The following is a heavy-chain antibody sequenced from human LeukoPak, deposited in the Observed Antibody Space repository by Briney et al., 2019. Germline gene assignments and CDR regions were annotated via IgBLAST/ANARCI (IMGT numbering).Heavy chain of an antibody. CDR2: ISSNGGST. D-gene: IGHD3-22*01. CDR1: GFTFSSYA. CDR3: ARVSSGYFDY. Sequence: GGSLRLSCAASGFTFSSYAMHWVRQAPGKGLEYVSAISSNGGSTYYANSVKDRFTISRDNSKNTLHLQMGSLRAEDMAVYYCARVSSGYFDYWGQGTLVTVSS. V-gene: IGHV3-64*01. J-gene: IGHJ4*02.